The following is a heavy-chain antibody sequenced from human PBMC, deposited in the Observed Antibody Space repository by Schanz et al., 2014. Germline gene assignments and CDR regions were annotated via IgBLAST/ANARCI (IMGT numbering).Heavy chain of an antibody. CDR2: IKSRSDGGTT. Sequence: EVQLVESGGGLVQPGGSLRLSCVASGFTFSSYWMSWVRQGPGNRLEWVGRIKSRSDGGTTDYAAPVKGRFIISRDDSRNTLYLQMSGLKTEDTAVYYCSTTPNFYASGTYSWFDPWGQGTRVTVSS. CDR1: GFTFSSYW. D-gene: IGHD3-10*01. V-gene: IGHV3-15*01. CDR3: STTPNFYASGTYSWFDP. J-gene: IGHJ5*02.